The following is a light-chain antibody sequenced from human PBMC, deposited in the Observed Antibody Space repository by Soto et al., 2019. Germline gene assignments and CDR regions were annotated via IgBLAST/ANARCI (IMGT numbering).Light chain of an antibody. V-gene: IGKV3-15*01. CDR1: QRVRNN. CDR3: QQYNNWPPIT. J-gene: IGKJ5*01. CDR2: YAS. Sequence: EIMMTQSPATLSVSPGERATLSCRASQRVRNNLAWYQQKPGQAPRLLIYYASTRATGIPARFSGSGSGTEFTLTISSLQSEDFALYYCQQYNNWPPITFGQGTRLEI.